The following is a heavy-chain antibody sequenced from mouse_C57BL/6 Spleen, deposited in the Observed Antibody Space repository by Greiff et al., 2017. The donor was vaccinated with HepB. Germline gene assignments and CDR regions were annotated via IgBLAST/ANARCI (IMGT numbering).Heavy chain of an antibody. CDR1: GFTFSSYT. Sequence: EVKLVESGGGLVKPGGSLKLSCAASGFTFSSYTMSWVRQTPEKRLEWVATISGGGGNTYYPDSVKGRFTISRDNAKNTLYLQMSSLRSEDTALYYCARPITTVVANYAMDYWGQGTTVTVSS. CDR2: ISGGGGNT. V-gene: IGHV5-9*01. D-gene: IGHD1-1*01. J-gene: IGHJ4*01. CDR3: ARPITTVVANYAMDY.